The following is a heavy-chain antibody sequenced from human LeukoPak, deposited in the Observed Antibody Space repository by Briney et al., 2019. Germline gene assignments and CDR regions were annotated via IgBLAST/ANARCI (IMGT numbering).Heavy chain of an antibody. J-gene: IGHJ5*02. CDR1: GGSISTSDYY. CDR3: AGDYRDFEGWFDP. V-gene: IGHV4-39*02. D-gene: IGHD4-17*01. Sequence: PSETLSLTCTVSGGSISTSDYYWGWIRQPPGKGLEWIGSLRYRGNTYYNPSLKSRVTISVDTSKNHFSLKLNFVTAADTAVYYCAGDYRDFEGWFDPWGQGTLVTVSS. CDR2: LRYRGNT.